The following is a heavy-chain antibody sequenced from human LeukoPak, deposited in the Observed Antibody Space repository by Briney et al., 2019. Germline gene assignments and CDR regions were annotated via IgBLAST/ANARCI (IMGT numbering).Heavy chain of an antibody. D-gene: IGHD2-21*02. CDR1: GFTVSNNY. V-gene: IGHV3-21*01. CDR3: ASPPNCGGDCFQYYHGMDV. CDR2: ISSSGSYI. Sequence: GGSLRLSCAASGFTVSNNYMSWVRQPPGKGLEWVSSISSSGSYIYYADSLKGRFTISRDNAKDSLYLQMNSLRAEDTAVYYCASPPNCGGDCFQYYHGMDVWGQGTTVTVSS. J-gene: IGHJ6*02.